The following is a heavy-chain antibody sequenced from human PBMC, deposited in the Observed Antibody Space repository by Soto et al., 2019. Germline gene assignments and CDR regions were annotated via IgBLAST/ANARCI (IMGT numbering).Heavy chain of an antibody. CDR3: ARDHLQGFIVLAVVGHFDY. J-gene: IGHJ4*02. Sequence: QVQLQQWGAGLLKPSETLSLTCTVYGGSFSGYSWSWIRQPPGKGLEWIGEINQSGNANYNPSLKSRVTISVDTSKNQFSLKLSSVTAADTAVYYCARDHLQGFIVLAVVGHFDYWGQGALVTVSS. V-gene: IGHV4-34*01. CDR1: GGSFSGYS. D-gene: IGHD2-15*01. CDR2: INQSGNA.